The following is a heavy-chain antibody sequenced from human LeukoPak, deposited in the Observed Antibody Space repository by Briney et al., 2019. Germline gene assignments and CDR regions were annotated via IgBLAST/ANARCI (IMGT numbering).Heavy chain of an antibody. D-gene: IGHD3-10*01. CDR3: ARRSGSYLRRFDY. Sequence: PSETLSLTCTVSGGSISSSSYYWGWIRQPPGKGLEWIGSIYYSGSTYYNPSLKSRVTISVDTSKNQFSLKLSSVTAADTAVYYCARRSGSYLRRFDYWGQGTLVTVSS. J-gene: IGHJ4*02. V-gene: IGHV4-39*07. CDR2: IYYSGST. CDR1: GGSISSSSYY.